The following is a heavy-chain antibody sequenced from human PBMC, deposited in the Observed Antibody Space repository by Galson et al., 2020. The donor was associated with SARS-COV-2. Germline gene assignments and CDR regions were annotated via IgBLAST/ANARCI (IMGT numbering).Heavy chain of an antibody. Sequence: GESLKISCAASGFTFSSYGMHWVRQAPGKGLEWVAVIWYDGSNKYYADSVKGRFTISRDNSKNTLYLQMNSLRAEDTAVYYCARGPVVAAPGGFDPWGQGTLVTVSS. CDR1: GFTFSSYG. CDR3: ARGPVVAAPGGFDP. D-gene: IGHD2-15*01. J-gene: IGHJ5*02. CDR2: IWYDGSNK. V-gene: IGHV3-33*01.